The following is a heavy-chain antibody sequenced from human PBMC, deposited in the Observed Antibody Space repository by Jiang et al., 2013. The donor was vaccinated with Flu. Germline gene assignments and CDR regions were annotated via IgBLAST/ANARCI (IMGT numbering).Heavy chain of an antibody. D-gene: IGHD3-10*01. Sequence: WIGVHLLQWEHLLXPSLKSRVTISVDTSKNQFSLKLSSVTAADTAVYYCARDTHYYGSGSYLVGYYYYGMDVWGQGTTVTVSS. J-gene: IGHJ6*02. CDR2: LLQWEH. CDR3: ARDTHYYGSGSYLVGYYYYGMDV. V-gene: IGHV4-31*02.